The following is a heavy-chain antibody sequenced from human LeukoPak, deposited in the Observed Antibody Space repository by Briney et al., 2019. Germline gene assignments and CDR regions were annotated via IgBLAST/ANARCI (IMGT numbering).Heavy chain of an antibody. CDR1: GGSFSAYY. Sequence: LETLSLTCAVYGGSFSAYYWSWIRQPPGKGLEWIGEINHSGGTNYNPSLKSRVTISVGTSKNQFSLKLSSVTAADTAVYYCARGRFYYDSSGYLGAFDIWGQGTMVTVSS. J-gene: IGHJ3*02. D-gene: IGHD3-22*01. CDR3: ARGRFYYDSSGYLGAFDI. CDR2: INHSGGT. V-gene: IGHV4-34*01.